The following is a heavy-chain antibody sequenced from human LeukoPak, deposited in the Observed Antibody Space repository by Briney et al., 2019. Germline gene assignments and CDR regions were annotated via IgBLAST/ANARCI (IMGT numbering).Heavy chain of an antibody. CDR2: IYHSGST. Sequence: SETLSLTCAVSGYSISSGYYWGWIRQPPGKGLEWIGSIYHSGSTYYNPSLKGRVTISVDTSKNQFSLKLSSVTAADTAVYYCARDVLVYAIRQGGDDYWGQGNVVTVSS. CDR3: ARDVLVYAIRQGGDDY. J-gene: IGHJ4*02. D-gene: IGHD2-8*01. CDR1: GYSISSGYY. V-gene: IGHV4-38-2*02.